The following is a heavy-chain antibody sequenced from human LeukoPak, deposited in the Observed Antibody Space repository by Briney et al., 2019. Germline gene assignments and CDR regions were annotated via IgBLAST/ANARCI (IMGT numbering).Heavy chain of an antibody. CDR2: IGPHSTFT. Sequence: ASMKVSCKSSGFTFTDHYIHWVRQGPGQGLEWMGYIGPHSTFTSSPQEFQGRVTMTRDASMSTAYMELSRLTSDDTAVYYCVREGEGPLSRDFDYWGQGTLVTVSS. V-gene: IGHV1-2*02. J-gene: IGHJ4*02. CDR1: GFTFTDHY. CDR3: VREGEGPLSRDFDY. D-gene: IGHD2/OR15-2a*01.